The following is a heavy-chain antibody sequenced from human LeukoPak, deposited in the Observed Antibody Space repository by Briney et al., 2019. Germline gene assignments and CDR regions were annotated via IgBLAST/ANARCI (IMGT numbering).Heavy chain of an antibody. Sequence: QAGGSLRLSCAASGFTFSSYGMSWVRQAPGKGLEWVSYISNSGNTIYYADSVKGRFTISRDNAKNSLYLQMNSLRAEDTAVYYYSAGEGYYDSSDYYSAWAFNVWGQGTMVTVSS. D-gene: IGHD3-22*01. CDR3: SAGEGYYDSSDYYSAWAFNV. J-gene: IGHJ3*01. CDR1: GFTFSSYG. V-gene: IGHV3-48*04. CDR2: ISNSGNTI.